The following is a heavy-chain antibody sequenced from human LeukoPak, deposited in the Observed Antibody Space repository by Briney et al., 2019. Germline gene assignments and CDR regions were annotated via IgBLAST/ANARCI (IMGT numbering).Heavy chain of an antibody. CDR1: GDTFTGYY. V-gene: IGHV1-2*06. J-gene: IGHJ5*02. CDR2: INPNSGGT. CDR3: ATCGPAAGISWFDL. Sequence: ASVKVSCDASGDTFTGYYMHWVRPAPGLGLEWLGRINPNSGGTNYAQKFQGRVTITRDTSISTAYMELSRLRSDDTAVYYCATCGPAAGISWFDLWGQGTLVTVPS. D-gene: IGHD6-13*01.